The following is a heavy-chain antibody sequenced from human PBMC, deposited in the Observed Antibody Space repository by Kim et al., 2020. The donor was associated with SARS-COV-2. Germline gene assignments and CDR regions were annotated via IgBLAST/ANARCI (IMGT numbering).Heavy chain of an antibody. Sequence: SGNTKSYQKFQGRVTLTTDTSAGTAYMELSSLRSEDTAVYYCARTLGLDVWGKGTTVTVSS. J-gene: IGHJ6*04. CDR3: ARTLGLDV. CDR2: SGNT. V-gene: IGHV1-3*01. D-gene: IGHD7-27*01.